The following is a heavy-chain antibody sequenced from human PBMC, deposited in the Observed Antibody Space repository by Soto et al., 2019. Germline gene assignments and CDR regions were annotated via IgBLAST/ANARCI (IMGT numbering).Heavy chain of an antibody. D-gene: IGHD3-3*01. CDR1: GDSVSSNSVA. CDR2: TYYRSKWYN. V-gene: IGHV6-1*01. Sequence: QVQLQQSGPGLVKPSQTLSLTCAISGDSVSSNSVAWNWIRQSPSRGLEWLGRTYYRSKWYNDYGVTVKGRITINPDTSTNQFSLQLNSVTPEDTAVYFCARGRFNAFGIWGQGTMVTVSS. CDR3: ARGRFNAFGI. J-gene: IGHJ3*02.